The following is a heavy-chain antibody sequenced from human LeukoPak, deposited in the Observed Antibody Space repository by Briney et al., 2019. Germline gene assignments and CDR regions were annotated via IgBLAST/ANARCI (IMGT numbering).Heavy chain of an antibody. CDR2: IYYSGST. CDR3: ARDRLGTLPGY. D-gene: IGHD3-16*01. CDR1: GGSISSYY. J-gene: IGHJ4*02. Sequence: SETLSLTCTVSGGSISSYYWSWIRQPPGKGLEWIGYIYYSGSTNYNPSLKSRVTIPVDTSKNQFSLKLSSVTAADTAVYYCARDRLGTLPGYWGQGTLVTVSS. V-gene: IGHV4-59*01.